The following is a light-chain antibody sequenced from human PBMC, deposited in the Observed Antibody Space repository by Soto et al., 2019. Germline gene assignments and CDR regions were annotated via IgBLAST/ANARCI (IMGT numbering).Light chain of an antibody. CDR2: LNSDGSH. CDR3: QTWGTGIQVI. Sequence: QAVVTQSPSASASLGASVKLTCTLSSGHSTYAIAWHQQQPEKGPRYLMKLNSDGSHSKGDGIPDRFSGSSSGAERYLTISSLQSEDEADYYCQTWGTGIQVIFGGGTKLTV. CDR1: SGHSTYA. J-gene: IGLJ2*01. V-gene: IGLV4-69*01.